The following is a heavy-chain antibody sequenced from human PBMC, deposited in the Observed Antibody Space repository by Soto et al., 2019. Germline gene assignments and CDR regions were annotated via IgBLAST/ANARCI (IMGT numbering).Heavy chain of an antibody. D-gene: IGHD3-3*01. CDR2: ISHSGST. J-gene: IGHJ6*02. CDR1: GGSFSGYY. V-gene: IGHV4-34*01. CDR3: ARAVLRFLEWSSYYYYGMDV. Sequence: PSETLSLTCAVYGGSFSGYYWSWIRQPPGKGLEWIGEISHSGSTNYNPSLKSRVTISVDTSKNQFSLKLSSVTAADTAVYYCARAVLRFLEWSSYYYYGMDVWGQGTTVTVSS.